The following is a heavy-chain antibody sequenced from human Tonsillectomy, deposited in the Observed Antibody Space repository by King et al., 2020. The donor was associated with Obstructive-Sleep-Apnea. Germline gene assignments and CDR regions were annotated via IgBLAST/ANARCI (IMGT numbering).Heavy chain of an antibody. D-gene: IGHD6-13*01. Sequence: VQLVESGGGLIQPCRSLRLSCAASGYTFDDYAMYWVRQAPGKGLEWVSRITWNSGSIGYADSVKGRLTISIDNAKYSLYLQMNTLRAEDTALYFCAKDGRIAAAGTGPYFDYWGQGALVTVSS. CDR3: AKDGRIAAAGTGPYFDY. CDR1: GYTFDDYA. J-gene: IGHJ4*02. CDR2: ITWNSGSI. V-gene: IGHV3-9*01.